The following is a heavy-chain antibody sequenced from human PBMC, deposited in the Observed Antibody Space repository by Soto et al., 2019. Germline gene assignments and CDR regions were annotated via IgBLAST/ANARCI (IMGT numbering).Heavy chain of an antibody. CDR3: EIGGCDGFDI. CDR1: GGSISTYY. D-gene: IGHD2-15*01. CDR2: VYISGST. Sequence: QVQLQESGPGLVKPSETLSLTCTVSGGSISTYYWNWIRQSAGKGLEWIGRVYISGSTNYHPSLKGRVAMSVDTSNNQFSLTVTAVTAADTDVYYCEIGGCDGFDIWGQGTMVTVSS. J-gene: IGHJ3*02. V-gene: IGHV4-4*07.